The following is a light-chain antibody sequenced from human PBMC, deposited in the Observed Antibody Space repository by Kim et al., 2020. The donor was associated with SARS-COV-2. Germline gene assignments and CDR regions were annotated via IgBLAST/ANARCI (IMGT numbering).Light chain of an antibody. Sequence: PGDTARITSGGDNIGVKSVQWHQQRPGRAPGLVMYYDSDRPSGIPGAFVSSNSGNTATLTISRVEDGDEADYYCQVWDSDSDHPVFGGGTQLTVL. V-gene: IGLV3-21*04. J-gene: IGLJ2*01. CDR2: YDS. CDR3: QVWDSDSDHPV. CDR1: NIGVKS.